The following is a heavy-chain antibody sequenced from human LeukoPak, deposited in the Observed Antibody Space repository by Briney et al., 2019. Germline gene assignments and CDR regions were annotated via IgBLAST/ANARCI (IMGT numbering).Heavy chain of an antibody. V-gene: IGHV4-39*01. CDR2: IYYSGTT. CDR1: GGSISSGSYY. J-gene: IGHJ4*02. CDR3: ATHNYGSGSPRYDFGC. D-gene: IGHD3-10*01. Sequence: AQSLSLTCTVSGGSISSGSYYWGWLRQPPGKGLEWIGSIYYSGTTFYYPSLMSRVTISVDTSKNQFSLRLRSVTAADTAAYYCATHNYGSGSPRYDFGCWGQVALVT.